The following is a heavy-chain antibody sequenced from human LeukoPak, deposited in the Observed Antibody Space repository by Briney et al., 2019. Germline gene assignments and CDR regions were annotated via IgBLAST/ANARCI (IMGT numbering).Heavy chain of an antibody. D-gene: IGHD2-2*01. CDR2: IIPIFGTA. CDR1: GYTFTRYG. J-gene: IGHJ5*02. Sequence: SVKVSCTASGYTFTRYGISWVRQAPGQGLEWLGGIIPIFGTATYAQKFQGRVTITADESTSTAYMELSSLRSEDTAVYYCARGPADCSSTSCYGDNWFDPWGQGTLVTVSS. CDR3: ARGPADCSSTSCYGDNWFDP. V-gene: IGHV1-69*13.